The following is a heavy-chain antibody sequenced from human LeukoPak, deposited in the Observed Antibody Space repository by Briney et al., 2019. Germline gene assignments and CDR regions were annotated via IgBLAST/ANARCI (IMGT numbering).Heavy chain of an antibody. CDR2: TYYRSKWYN. J-gene: IGHJ4*02. Sequence: SQTLSLTCAISGDSVSSYSVAWTWIRQSPSRGLQWLGRTYYRSKWYNDYAISVKSRMTINPDTSKNQFSLQLTSVTPEDTAVYYCAREESETYTIDYWGQGTLVTVSS. D-gene: IGHD3-3*01. CDR1: GDSVSSYSVA. CDR3: AREESETYTIDY. V-gene: IGHV6-1*01.